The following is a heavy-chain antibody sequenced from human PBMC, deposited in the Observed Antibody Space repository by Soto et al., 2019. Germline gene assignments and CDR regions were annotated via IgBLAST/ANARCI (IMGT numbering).Heavy chain of an antibody. J-gene: IGHJ3*02. V-gene: IGHV1-2*04. Sequence: ASVKVSCKASGYTFTGYYMHWVRQAPGQGLEWMGWINPNSGGTNYAQKFQGWVTMTRDTSISTAYMGLSRLRSDDTAVYYCARGVRGYCSGGSCYPYAFDIWGQGTMVTVSS. CDR1: GYTFTGYY. CDR3: ARGVRGYCSGGSCYPYAFDI. D-gene: IGHD2-15*01. CDR2: INPNSGGT.